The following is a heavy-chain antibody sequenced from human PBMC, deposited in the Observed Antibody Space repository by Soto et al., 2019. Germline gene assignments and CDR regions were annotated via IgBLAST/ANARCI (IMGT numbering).Heavy chain of an antibody. CDR1: GFTLSNAW. CDR3: TTEIKADIVATITYYNHLLDV. V-gene: IGHV3-15*01. CDR2: VKSKIDGGTI. Sequence: EVQLVESGGGLVKPGGSLRLSCAASGFTLSNAWMSWVRQAPGKGLEWVGRVKSKIDGGTIDYAAPVKGRFTISRDDSKNTLYLQMKSLKTEDTAVYYCTTEIKADIVATITYYNHLLDVWGQGTTVTVSS. D-gene: IGHD5-12*01. J-gene: IGHJ6*02.